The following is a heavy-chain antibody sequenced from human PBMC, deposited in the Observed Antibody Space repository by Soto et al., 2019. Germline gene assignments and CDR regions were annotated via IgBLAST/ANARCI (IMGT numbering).Heavy chain of an antibody. D-gene: IGHD5-12*01. V-gene: IGHV3-53*05. J-gene: IGHJ3*02. CDR2: IYSGGSR. CDR3: ARGGGGYSGYEDAFDI. CDR1: GLTVDTNY. Sequence: GGSLRLSCAASGLTVDTNYMSWVRQAPGKGLEWVSVIYSGGSRYYADSVEGRFTISRDISKNTLFLQMNSLRVEDTAVYFYARGGGGYSGYEDAFDIWGRGTMVTVSS.